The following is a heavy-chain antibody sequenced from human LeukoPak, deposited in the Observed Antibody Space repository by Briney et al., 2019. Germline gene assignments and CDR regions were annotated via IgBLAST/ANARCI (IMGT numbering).Heavy chain of an antibody. CDR3: AKRGLVRSSGFKNNWFDP. CDR1: GFTFSSYA. V-gene: IGHV3-23*01. D-gene: IGHD3-22*01. J-gene: IGHJ5*02. Sequence: HPGGSLRLSCAASGFTFSSYAMSWVRQAPGKGLEWVSAVSGSGGTTYYADSVKGRFTISRDNSKDTLYLQVSSLRAEDTAVYYCAKRGLVRSSGFKNNWFDPWGQGTLVTVSS. CDR2: VSGSGGTT.